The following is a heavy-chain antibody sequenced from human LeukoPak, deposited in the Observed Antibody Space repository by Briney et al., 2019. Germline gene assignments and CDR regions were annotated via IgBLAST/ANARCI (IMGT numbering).Heavy chain of an antibody. J-gene: IGHJ6*02. V-gene: IGHV1-18*01. D-gene: IGHD1-26*01. CDR2: IIAHNGNT. Sequence: ASVKVSCKASGYTFSDCGISWVRQAPGQGLEWMGWIIAHNGNTNYAQKFQGRVTMTTDTSTSTAYMELRSLRSDDTAVYYCAKDREGQNYYYGMDVWGQGTTVTVS. CDR3: AKDREGQNYYYGMDV. CDR1: GYTFSDCG.